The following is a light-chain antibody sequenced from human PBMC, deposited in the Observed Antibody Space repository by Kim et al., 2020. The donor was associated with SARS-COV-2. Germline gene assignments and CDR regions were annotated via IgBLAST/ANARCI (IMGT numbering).Light chain of an antibody. CDR2: GAS. CDR1: QSVSNSY. Sequence: EIVLTQSPGTLSLSPGERATLSCTASQSVSNSYLAWYQLKPGQAPRLLIYGASSRATGIPDRFSGSGSGTDFTFSTSRLEPDDLAVYYCQQYGSSPLTFVGGTKVEIK. CDR3: QQYGSSPLT. J-gene: IGKJ4*01. V-gene: IGKV3-20*01.